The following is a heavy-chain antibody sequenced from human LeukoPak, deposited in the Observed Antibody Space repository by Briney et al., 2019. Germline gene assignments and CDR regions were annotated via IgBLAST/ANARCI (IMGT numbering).Heavy chain of an antibody. CDR3: ARVGGYDFWSGYYRWFDP. J-gene: IGHJ5*02. CDR1: GGTFSSYA. V-gene: IGHV1-69*05. CDR2: IIPIFGTA. D-gene: IGHD3-3*01. Sequence: ASVKVSCKASGGTFSSYAINWVRQAPGQGLEWMGGIIPIFGTANYAQKFQGRVTITTDESTGTAYMELSSLRSEDTAVYYCARVGGYDFWSGYYRWFDPWGQGTLVTVSS.